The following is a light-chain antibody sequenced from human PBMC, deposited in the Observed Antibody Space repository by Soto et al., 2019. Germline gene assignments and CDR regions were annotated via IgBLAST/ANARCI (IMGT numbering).Light chain of an antibody. CDR1: SSDVGTYDL. Sequence: QSALTQPASVSGSPGQSITISCTGTSSDVGTYDLVSWYQHHPGAAPKLIIYEATRRPSGISNRFSGSKSGNTASLTISGLQAEDEADYYCCSFTSSNTHVFGTGTKLTVL. V-gene: IGLV2-23*01. CDR3: CSFTSSNTHV. CDR2: EAT. J-gene: IGLJ1*01.